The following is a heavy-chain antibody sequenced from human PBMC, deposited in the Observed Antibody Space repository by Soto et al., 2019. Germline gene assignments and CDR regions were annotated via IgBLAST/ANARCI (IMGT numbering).Heavy chain of an antibody. V-gene: IGHV4-61*01. D-gene: IGHD5-12*01. J-gene: IGHJ6*02. CDR3: ARDFIVANYSYYGMDV. Sequence: QVQLQESGPGLVKPSETLSLTCTVSGGSVSSGSYYWSWIRQPPGKGLEWIGYIYYSGSTNYNPTLKSRVTRAVDTSKNQFSLKLSSVPAADTAVYYFARDFIVANYSYYGMDVLGQGTTVTVSS. CDR2: IYYSGST. CDR1: GGSVSSGSYY.